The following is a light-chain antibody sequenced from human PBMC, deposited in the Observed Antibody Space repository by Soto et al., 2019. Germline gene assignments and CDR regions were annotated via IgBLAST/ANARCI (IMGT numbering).Light chain of an antibody. CDR1: SSDVGGDH. CDR2: DVS. Sequence: QSVLTQPASVSGSPGQSIAISCSGTSSDVGGDHVSWYQHHPGKVPRLIIYDVSNRPSGISNRFSGSKSDNTASLTISGLQAYDVVDYYCSSHSSPPHYVFGTGTKVTVL. CDR3: SSHSSPPHYV. V-gene: IGLV2-14*03. J-gene: IGLJ1*01.